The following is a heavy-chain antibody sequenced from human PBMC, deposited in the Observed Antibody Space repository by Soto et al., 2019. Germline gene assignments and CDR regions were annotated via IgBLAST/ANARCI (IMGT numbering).Heavy chain of an antibody. CDR3: ARAAYDFWSQSSGMDF. D-gene: IGHD3-3*01. CDR1: GGSISSGGYY. CDR2: IYYSGST. Sequence: SETLSLTCTVSGGSISSGGYYWSWIRQHPGKGLEWIGYIYYSGSTYYNPSLKSRVTISVDTSKNQFSLKLSSVTAADTAVYYCARAAYDFWSQSSGMDFWGQGIMVTVSS. V-gene: IGHV4-31*03. J-gene: IGHJ6*02.